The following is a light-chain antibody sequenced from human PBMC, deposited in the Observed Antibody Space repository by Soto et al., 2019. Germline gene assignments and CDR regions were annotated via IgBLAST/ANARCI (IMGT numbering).Light chain of an antibody. CDR2: DAS. V-gene: IGKV1-33*01. J-gene: IGKJ5*01. CDR1: QDISNY. CDR3: QQYDNLPRT. Sequence: DIQMTQSPSSLSAXVGDRVTITCQASQDISNYLNWYQQNPGKAPKLLIYDASNLETGVPSRFSGSGSGTDFTFTISSLQPEDIATYYCQQYDNLPRTFGQGTRLEIK.